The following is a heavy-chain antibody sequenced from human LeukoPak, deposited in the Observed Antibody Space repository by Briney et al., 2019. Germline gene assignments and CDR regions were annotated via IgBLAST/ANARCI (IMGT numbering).Heavy chain of an antibody. D-gene: IGHD5-18*01. CDR1: GFTFSYYS. Sequence: GGSLRLSCAASGFTFSYYSMNWVRQAPGKGLEWVSSINNAGNYIYYAGSVKGRFTISRDNARNSLSLQMNSLRAEDTAVYYCASSGYNSGNAFDIWGQGTMVTVSS. J-gene: IGHJ3*02. CDR2: INNAGNYI. V-gene: IGHV3-21*01. CDR3: ASSGYNSGNAFDI.